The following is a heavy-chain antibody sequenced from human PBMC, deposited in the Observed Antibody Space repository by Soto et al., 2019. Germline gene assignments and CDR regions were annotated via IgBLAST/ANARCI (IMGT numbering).Heavy chain of an antibody. CDR2: IIPIFGTA. Sequence: SVQVSCKASGGTFSSYAISWVRQAPGQGLEWMGGIIPIFGTANYAQNFQGRVTITADESTSTAYMELSSLRSEDTDVYYCARDLRAAGRPGMDVWDQGTTVTVSS. CDR1: GGTFSSYA. CDR3: ARDLRAAGRPGMDV. V-gene: IGHV1-69*13. J-gene: IGHJ6*02. D-gene: IGHD6-13*01.